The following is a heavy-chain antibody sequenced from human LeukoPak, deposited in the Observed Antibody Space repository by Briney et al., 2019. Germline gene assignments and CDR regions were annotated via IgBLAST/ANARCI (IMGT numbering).Heavy chain of an antibody. Sequence: SETLSLTCTVSGGPISSSSYYWGWIRQPPGKGLEWIGSIYYSGSTYYNPSLKSRVTISVDTSKNQFSLKLSSVTAADTAVYYCAKVGDYYDSSGYSRWGQGTLVTVSS. V-gene: IGHV4-39*07. J-gene: IGHJ4*02. CDR1: GGPISSSSYY. CDR2: IYYSGST. D-gene: IGHD3-22*01. CDR3: AKVGDYYDSSGYSR.